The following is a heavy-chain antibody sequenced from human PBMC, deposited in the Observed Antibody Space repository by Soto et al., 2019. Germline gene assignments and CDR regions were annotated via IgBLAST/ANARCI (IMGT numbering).Heavy chain of an antibody. D-gene: IGHD1-20*01. Sequence: SETLSLTCTVSSVSISSDSYYWGWIRQPPGKGLEWIGSMHSSWSTFSNASLRSRVSISVDTSKSQLSLKLSSVTAADTDVYYCARHNWNYGVSWGQGTLVTVSS. V-gene: IGHV4-39*01. CDR2: MHSSWST. CDR3: ARHNWNYGVS. CDR1: SVSISSDSYY. J-gene: IGHJ4*02.